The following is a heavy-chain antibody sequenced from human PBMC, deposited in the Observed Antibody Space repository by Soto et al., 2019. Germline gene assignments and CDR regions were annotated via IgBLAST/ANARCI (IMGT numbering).Heavy chain of an antibody. CDR2: INSDGSST. D-gene: IGHD1-7*01. CDR1: GFTFSSYW. CDR3: ARERKYYYNWNYVDAFDI. Sequence: GGSLRLCCAASGFTFSSYWMLWVRQAPGKGLVWVSRINSDGSSTNYADSVKGRFTISRGNAQNTPYLQLNSLRAEDTAVYYCARERKYYYNWNYVDAFDIWGQGTMVTVSS. V-gene: IGHV3-74*01. J-gene: IGHJ3*02.